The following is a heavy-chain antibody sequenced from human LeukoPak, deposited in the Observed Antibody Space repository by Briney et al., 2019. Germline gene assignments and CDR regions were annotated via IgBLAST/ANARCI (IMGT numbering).Heavy chain of an antibody. D-gene: IGHD3-3*01. V-gene: IGHV1-2*02. Sequence: GASVKVSCKASGYTFTGYYLHWVRQAPGQGLEWMGWINPNSGGTNYAQKFLGRVTMTRDTSISTAYMELSRLRSDDTAVYYCATSRFLEWLSTTLDYWGQGTLVTVSS. CDR3: ATSRFLEWLSTTLDY. CDR2: INPNSGGT. CDR1: GYTFTGYY. J-gene: IGHJ4*02.